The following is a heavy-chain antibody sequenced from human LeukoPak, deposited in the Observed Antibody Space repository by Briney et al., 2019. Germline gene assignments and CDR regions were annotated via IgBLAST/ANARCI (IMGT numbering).Heavy chain of an antibody. CDR1: GYTLTELS. J-gene: IGHJ4*02. V-gene: IGHV1-24*01. Sequence: VASVKVSCKVSGYTLTELSMHWVRQAPGKGLEWMGGFDPEDGETIYAQKFQGRVTMTEGTSTDTAYMELSSLRSEDTAVYHCATPSFDSLLYYFDYWGQGTLVTVSS. CDR2: FDPEDGET. CDR3: ATPSFDSLLYYFDY. D-gene: IGHD3-9*01.